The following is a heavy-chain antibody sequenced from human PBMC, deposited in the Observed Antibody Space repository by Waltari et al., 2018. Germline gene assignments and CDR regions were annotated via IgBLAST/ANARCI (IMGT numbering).Heavy chain of an antibody. CDR2: IYWHDEK. J-gene: IGHJ4*02. CDR3: AHRRGGYFDY. Sequence: QITLKESGPTLVKPTQTLTLTCTFSGFSLSTSEVAVGWIRQPPGKALEWVALIYWHDEKRYSPSLNSRLIITKDTSKNLVVLTMNNMDPVDIATYYCAHRRGGYFDYWGQGILVTISS. CDR1: GFSLSTSEVA. V-gene: IGHV2-5*01. D-gene: IGHD3-10*01.